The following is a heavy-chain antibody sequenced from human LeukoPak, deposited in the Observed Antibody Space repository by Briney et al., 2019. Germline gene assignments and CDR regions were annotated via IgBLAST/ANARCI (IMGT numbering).Heavy chain of an antibody. D-gene: IGHD3-10*01. Sequence: GGSLRLSCAASGITFSSYWMSWVRQAPGKGLEWVANIKQDGSEKYYVDSVKGRFTISRDNAKNSLYLQMNSLRAEDTAVYYCASPPGGPYYYGSGSYYPAFDIWGQGTMVTVSS. CDR2: IKQDGSEK. CDR3: ASPPGGPYYYGSGSYYPAFDI. J-gene: IGHJ3*02. V-gene: IGHV3-7*01. CDR1: GITFSSYW.